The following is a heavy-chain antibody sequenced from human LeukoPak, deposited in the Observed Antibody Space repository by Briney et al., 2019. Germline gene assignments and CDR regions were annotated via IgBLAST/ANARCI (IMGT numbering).Heavy chain of an antibody. V-gene: IGHV4-34*01. CDR3: ARRVRGTVLMVYAIEGVGDWFDP. Sequence: SETLSLTCAVYGGSFSGYYWSWIRQPPGKGLEWIGEINHSGSTNYNPSLKSRVTISVDTSKNQFSLKLSSVTAADTAVYYCARRVRGTVLMVYAIEGVGDWFDPWGQGTLVTVSS. J-gene: IGHJ5*02. CDR1: GGSFSGYY. CDR2: INHSGST. D-gene: IGHD2-8*01.